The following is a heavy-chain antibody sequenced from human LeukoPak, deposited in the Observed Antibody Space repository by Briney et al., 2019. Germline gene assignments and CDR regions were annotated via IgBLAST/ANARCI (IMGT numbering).Heavy chain of an antibody. J-gene: IGHJ5*02. CDR3: ARSTYNWNYSPNWFDP. Sequence: SGTLSLTCTVSGGSISSSSYYWGWIRQPPGKGLEWIGSIYYSGSTYYNPSLKSRVTISVDTSKNQFSLKLSSVTAADTAVYYCARSTYNWNYSPNWFDPWGQGTLVTVSS. CDR1: GGSISSSSYY. V-gene: IGHV4-39*07. D-gene: IGHD1-7*01. CDR2: IYYSGST.